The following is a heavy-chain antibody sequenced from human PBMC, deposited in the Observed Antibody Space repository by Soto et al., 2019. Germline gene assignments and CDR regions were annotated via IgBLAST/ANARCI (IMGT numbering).Heavy chain of an antibody. V-gene: IGHV4-31*03. CDR3: ARTSQDDCTNGVCYTRGQQRTADFDY. D-gene: IGHD2-8*01. J-gene: IGHJ4*02. Sequence: LSLTCTVSGGSVYIWVFYGCLIRQHPGKGLEWIGYIYYSGSTYYNPSLKSRVTISVDTSKNQFSLKLSSVTAADTAVYYCARTSQDDCTNGVCYTRGQQRTADFDYWGQGTLVTVSS. CDR1: GGSVYIWVFY. CDR2: IYYSGST.